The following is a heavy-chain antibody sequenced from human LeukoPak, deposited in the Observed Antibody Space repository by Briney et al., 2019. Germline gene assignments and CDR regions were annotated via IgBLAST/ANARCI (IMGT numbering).Heavy chain of an antibody. D-gene: IGHD2-8*01. CDR1: GYTFTSYY. CDR2: INPSGGST. V-gene: IGHV1-46*01. CDR3: ARAVYCTNGVCPSYYYYYMDV. Sequence: ASVKVSCKASGYTFTSYYMHWVRQAPGQGLEWMGIINPSGGSTSYAQKFQGRVTITTDESTSTAYMELSSLRSEDTAVYYCARAVYCTNGVCPSYYYYYMDVWGKGTTVTVSS. J-gene: IGHJ6*03.